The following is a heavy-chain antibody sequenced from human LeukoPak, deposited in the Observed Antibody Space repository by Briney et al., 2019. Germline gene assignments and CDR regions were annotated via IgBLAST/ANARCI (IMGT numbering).Heavy chain of an antibody. CDR2: IYDSGST. CDR3: ASLNMGY. CDR1: GGSIRSYY. D-gene: IGHD1/OR15-1a*01. Sequence: SETLFLTCTVSGGSIRSYYWCWIRQPPGKGLEWIGYIYDSGSTSYNPSLKSRVTISLDTSKSQVSLKLSSVTAADTAVYYCASLNMGYWGQGTLVTVSS. J-gene: IGHJ4*02. V-gene: IGHV4-59*08.